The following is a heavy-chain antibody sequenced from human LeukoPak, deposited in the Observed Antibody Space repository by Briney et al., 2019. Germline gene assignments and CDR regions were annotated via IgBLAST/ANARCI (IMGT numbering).Heavy chain of an antibody. CDR2: ITGSGGGP. V-gene: IGHV3-23*01. CDR3: AKDHRDSGRYQQLWGYFDY. J-gene: IGHJ4*02. CDR1: GFTFSNSA. D-gene: IGHD2-2*01. Sequence: GGSLRLSCAASGFTFSNSAMNWVRQVPGKGLEWVSGITGSGGGPHYADSVKGRFTISRDNSKNTLYLQMNSLRAEDTAVYYCAKDHRDSGRYQQLWGYFDYWGRGTLVTVSS.